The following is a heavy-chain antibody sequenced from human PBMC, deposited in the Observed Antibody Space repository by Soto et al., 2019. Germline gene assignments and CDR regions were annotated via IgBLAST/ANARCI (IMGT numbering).Heavy chain of an antibody. CDR3: ATFRFDY. V-gene: IGHV6-1*01. J-gene: IGHJ4*02. CDR2: TSYRSKWYN. CDR1: GDSVSWKRAG. Sequence: SQTLTLTCAISGDSVSWKRAGWDWIRQSPSRGLEWLGRTSYRSKWYNNYAESVKSRIIIKPDTSKNQFSLQLNSVTPDDTAVYYCATFRFDYWGQGTLVTVSS.